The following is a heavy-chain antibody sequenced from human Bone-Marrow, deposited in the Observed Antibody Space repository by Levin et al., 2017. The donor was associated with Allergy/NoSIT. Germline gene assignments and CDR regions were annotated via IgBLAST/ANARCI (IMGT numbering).Heavy chain of an antibody. CDR1: GFAFTTHD. V-gene: IGHV3-21*06. Sequence: GSLRLSCRGSGFAFTTHDMNWVRQAPGQGLEWVSSISGNSHYVYYADSVKGRFSIPRDNAKNSMFLHMNSLRVEDTAVYYCARSQGRSGWSYYYYGMDVWGRGTTLTVSS. CDR2: ISGNSHYV. J-gene: IGHJ6*02. CDR3: ARSQGRSGWSYYYYGMDV. D-gene: IGHD6-19*01.